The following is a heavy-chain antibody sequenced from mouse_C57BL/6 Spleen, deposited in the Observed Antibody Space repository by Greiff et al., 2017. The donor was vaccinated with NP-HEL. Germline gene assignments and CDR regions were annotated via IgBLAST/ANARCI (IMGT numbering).Heavy chain of an antibody. CDR1: GYAFSSYW. Sequence: VQLQQSGAELVKPGASVKISCKASGYAFSSYWMNWVKQRPGKGLEWIGQIYPGDGDTNYNGKFKGKATLTADKSSSTAYMQLSSLTSEDSAVYFCARWGYYGSSYYAMDYWGQGTSVTVSS. CDR3: ARWGYYGSSYYAMDY. CDR2: IYPGDGDT. D-gene: IGHD1-1*01. V-gene: IGHV1-80*01. J-gene: IGHJ4*01.